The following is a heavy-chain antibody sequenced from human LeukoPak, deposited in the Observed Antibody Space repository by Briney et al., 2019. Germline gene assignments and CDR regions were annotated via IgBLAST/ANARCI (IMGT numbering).Heavy chain of an antibody. CDR3: ARGWDYYGMDV. CDR1: GFTFSSYW. D-gene: IGHD1-26*01. J-gene: IGHJ6*02. Sequence: GGSLRLSCAASGFTFSSYWMSWVRQAPGKGLEWVANIKQDGSEKYYVDSVEGRFTISRDDARKSSYLQMNGLRVEDTAVYCCARGWDYYGMDVWGQGTKVTVSS. V-gene: IGHV3-7*01. CDR2: IKQDGSEK.